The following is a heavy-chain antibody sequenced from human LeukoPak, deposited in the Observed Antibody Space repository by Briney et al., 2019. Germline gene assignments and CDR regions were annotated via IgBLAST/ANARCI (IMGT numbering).Heavy chain of an antibody. CDR2: INPNSGGT. Sequence: ASVKVSCKASGYTFTGYYMHWVRQAPGQGLEWMGWINPNSGGTNYAQKFQGRVTMTRDTSISTAYMELSRLRSDDTAVYYCARGYDFWSGYYPNYYYYGMDVWGQGTTVTVSS. CDR1: GYTFTGYY. J-gene: IGHJ6*02. V-gene: IGHV1-2*02. D-gene: IGHD3-3*01. CDR3: ARGYDFWSGYYPNYYYYGMDV.